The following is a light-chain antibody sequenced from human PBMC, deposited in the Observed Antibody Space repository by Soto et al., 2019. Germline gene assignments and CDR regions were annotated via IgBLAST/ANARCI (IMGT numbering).Light chain of an antibody. J-gene: IGLJ2*01. CDR2: VNSGGSH. V-gene: IGLV4-69*01. CDR3: QTWDTGMV. CDR1: SGHRTYA. Sequence: QAVLTQSPSASASLGASVKLTCALTSGHRTYAIAWHQQQPEKGPRYSMKVNSGGSHTKGDGNPDHFPGSTSGAERCLIISSLQSEDEADYYCQTWDTGMVFGGGTKLTVL.